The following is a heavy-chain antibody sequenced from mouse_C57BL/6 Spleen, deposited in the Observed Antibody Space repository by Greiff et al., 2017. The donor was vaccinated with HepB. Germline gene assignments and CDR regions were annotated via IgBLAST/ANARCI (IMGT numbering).Heavy chain of an antibody. D-gene: IGHD1-1*01. Sequence: VQLQQSGAELARPGASVKMSCKASGYTFTSYTMHWVKQRPGQGLEWIGYINPSSGYTKYNQKFKDKATSTADKSSSTAYMQLSSPTSEDSAVYYCAREDYYGSSPHFDYWGQGTTLTVSS. V-gene: IGHV1-4*01. J-gene: IGHJ2*01. CDR2: INPSSGYT. CDR3: AREDYYGSSPHFDY. CDR1: GYTFTSYT.